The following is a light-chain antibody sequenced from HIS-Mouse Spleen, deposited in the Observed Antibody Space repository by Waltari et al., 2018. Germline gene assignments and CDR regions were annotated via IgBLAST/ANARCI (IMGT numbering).Light chain of an antibody. CDR1: QCISIW. Sequence: DIQMTQSPSTLAASVGDRVPLTCRASQCISIWLGWYQQKPGKAPKLLIYKASRLESGVPSRFSGSGSGTEFTITISSLQPDDFATYSCQQYNSYLTFGGGTKVEIK. CDR3: QQYNSYLT. V-gene: IGKV1-5*03. J-gene: IGKJ4*01. CDR2: KAS.